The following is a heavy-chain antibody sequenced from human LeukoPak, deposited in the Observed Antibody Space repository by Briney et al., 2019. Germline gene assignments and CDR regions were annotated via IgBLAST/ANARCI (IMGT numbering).Heavy chain of an antibody. CDR3: ANSADNYYYYYGMDV. CDR2: ITGSGGNT. CDR1: GFIFSSYS. J-gene: IGHJ6*02. Sequence: GGSLRLSCAASGFIFSSYSMSWVRQAPGKGLEWVSVITGSGGNTYYADSVKGRFTISRDNSKNTLYLQMNSLRAEDTAVYYCANSADNYYYYYGMDVWGQGTTVTVSS. V-gene: IGHV3-23*01. D-gene: IGHD1-14*01.